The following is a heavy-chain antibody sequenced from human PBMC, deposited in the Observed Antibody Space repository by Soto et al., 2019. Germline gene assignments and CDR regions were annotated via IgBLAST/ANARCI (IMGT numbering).Heavy chain of an antibody. Sequence: EVQLVESGGGLIKPGGSLRLSCAASGLTFAHAWLSWVRQAPGKGLEWVGRIKSRTDGGTIDYAAPLKDRFSISRDDSKNTVFLHMDSLKTEDTAVYYCTTAPVGDRAFYYHGMDVWGQGTTVTVSS. D-gene: IGHD3-16*01. CDR3: TTAPVGDRAFYYHGMDV. CDR2: IKSRTDGGTI. J-gene: IGHJ6*02. CDR1: GLTFAHAW. V-gene: IGHV3-15*01.